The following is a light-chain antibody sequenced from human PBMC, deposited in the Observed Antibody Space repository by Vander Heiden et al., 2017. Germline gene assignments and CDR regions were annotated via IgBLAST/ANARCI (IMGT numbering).Light chain of an antibody. Sequence: DIWMTQSPLSLPVTPGGPASISCQSSQSLLHSNGYNYLDWYLQKPGQSPQLLIYWGSNRASGVPDRFSGSGSGTDFTLKISRVEAEDVGVYYCMQDLQTPITFGGGTKVEIK. CDR2: WGS. CDR3: MQDLQTPIT. J-gene: IGKJ4*01. CDR1: QSLLHSNGYNY. V-gene: IGKV2-28*01.